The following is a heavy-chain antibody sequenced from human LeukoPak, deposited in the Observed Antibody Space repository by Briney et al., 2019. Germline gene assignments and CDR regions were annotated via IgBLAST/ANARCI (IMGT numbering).Heavy chain of an antibody. Sequence: RPSETLSLTCTVSGGSISSSNWNWIRRPPGKGLEWIGYIYYSGSTNYNPSLKSRVTISVDTSNNQFSLNLRSVTAADTAVYYCARGRGDYDSSAYGGFDYWGQGTLVTVSS. J-gene: IGHJ4*02. CDR3: ARGRGDYDSSAYGGFDY. CDR1: GGSISSSN. CDR2: IYYSGST. V-gene: IGHV4-59*01. D-gene: IGHD3-22*01.